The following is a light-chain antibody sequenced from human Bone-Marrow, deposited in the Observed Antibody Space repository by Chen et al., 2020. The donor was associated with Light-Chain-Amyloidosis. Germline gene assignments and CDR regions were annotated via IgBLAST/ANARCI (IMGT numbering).Light chain of an antibody. J-gene: IGLJ2*01. CDR1: DLPTKY. CDR2: RDT. V-gene: IGLV3-25*03. Sequence: SYDVTQPPSVSVSAGQTDRISCSGDDLPTKYAYWYQQKPGQAPVLVIHRDTERPSGISERFSGSSSGTTATLTISGVQAEDEADYHCQSADSSGTYEVIFGGGTKLTVL. CDR3: QSADSSGTYEVI.